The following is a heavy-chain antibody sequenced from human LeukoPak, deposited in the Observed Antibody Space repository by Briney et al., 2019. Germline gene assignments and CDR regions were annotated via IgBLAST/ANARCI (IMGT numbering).Heavy chain of an antibody. V-gene: IGHV4-39*07. D-gene: IGHD1-26*01. CDR1: GGSISSSSYY. CDR3: ARVGATTYFDY. Sequence: SETLSLTCTVSGGSISSSSYYWGWIRQPPGKGLEWIGSIYYSGSTYYNPSLKSRVTISVDASKNQFSLKLSSVTAADTAVYYCARVGATTYFDYWGQGTLVTVSS. J-gene: IGHJ4*02. CDR2: IYYSGST.